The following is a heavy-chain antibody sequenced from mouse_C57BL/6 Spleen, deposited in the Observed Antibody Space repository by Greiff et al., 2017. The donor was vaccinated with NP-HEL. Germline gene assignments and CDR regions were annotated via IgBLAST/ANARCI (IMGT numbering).Heavy chain of an antibody. CDR2: IHPNSGST. CDR3: ASSLPGHYAMDY. CDR1: GYTFTSYW. J-gene: IGHJ4*01. D-gene: IGHD5-5*01. Sequence: QVHVKQPGAELVKPGASVKLSCKASGYTFTSYWMHWVKQRPGQGLEWIGMIHPNSGSTNYNEKFKSKATLTVDKSSSTAYMPLSSLTSEDSAVYYCASSLPGHYAMDYWGQGTSVTVSS. V-gene: IGHV1-64*01.